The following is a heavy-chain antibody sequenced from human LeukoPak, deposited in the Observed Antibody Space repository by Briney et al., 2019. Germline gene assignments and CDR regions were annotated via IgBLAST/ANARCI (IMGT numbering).Heavy chain of an antibody. CDR3: ARSGFPSHAFGI. CDR2: IYYSGST. D-gene: IGHD3-10*01. CDR1: GGSISSYY. Sequence: SETLSLTCTVSGGSISSYYWSWIRQPPGKGLEWIGYIYYSGSTNYNPSLKSRVTISVDTSKNQFSLKLSSVTAADTAVYYCARSGFPSHAFGIWGQGTMVTVSS. V-gene: IGHV4-59*08. J-gene: IGHJ3*02.